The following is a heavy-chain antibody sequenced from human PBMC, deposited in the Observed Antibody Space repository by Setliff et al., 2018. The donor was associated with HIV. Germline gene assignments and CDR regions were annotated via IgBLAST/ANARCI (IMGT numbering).Heavy chain of an antibody. D-gene: IGHD6-13*01. Sequence: SETLSLTCTVSGASISSSSYYWDWIRQPPGKGLEWIGSIYYSGSTYYNPSLKRRVTISVDTSKNQFSLKLSSVTAADTAVYYCARRSSWYGDALDIWGQGTMVTVSS. J-gene: IGHJ3*02. CDR1: GASISSSSYY. CDR3: ARRSSWYGDALDI. V-gene: IGHV4-39*01. CDR2: IYYSGST.